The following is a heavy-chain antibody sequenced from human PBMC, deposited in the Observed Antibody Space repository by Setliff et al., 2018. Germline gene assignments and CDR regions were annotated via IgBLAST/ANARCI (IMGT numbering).Heavy chain of an antibody. Sequence: ASVKVSCKVSGYTLTELSRHWVRQAPGKGLEWMGGFDPEDGETIYAQKFQGRVTMTRDTSTSTVYMELSSLRSEDTAVYYCARVAPHYYDSSGPSFDYWGQGTLVTVSS. CDR3: ARVAPHYYDSSGPSFDY. J-gene: IGHJ4*02. CDR2: FDPEDGET. D-gene: IGHD3-22*01. V-gene: IGHV1-24*01. CDR1: GYTLTELS.